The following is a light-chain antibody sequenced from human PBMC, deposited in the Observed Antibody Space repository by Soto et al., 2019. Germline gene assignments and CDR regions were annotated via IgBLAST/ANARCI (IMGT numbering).Light chain of an antibody. J-gene: IGLJ1*01. V-gene: IGLV2-11*01. CDR3: CSYAGSYTWV. CDR2: DVT. CDR1: NSDVGAYKF. Sequence: QSVLTQPCSVSGSPGQSVTISCTGSNSDVGAYKFVSWLQHNPGEAPKVMIYDVTQRPSGVPDRFSGTKSGNTVSLTISGLQAEDEADYYCCSYAGSYTWVFGSGTKVTVL.